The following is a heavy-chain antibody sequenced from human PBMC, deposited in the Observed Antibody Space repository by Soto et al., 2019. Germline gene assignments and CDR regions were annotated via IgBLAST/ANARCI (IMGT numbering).Heavy chain of an antibody. V-gene: IGHV1-46*01. CDR3: ARDTMVVRYYYYYYGMDV. J-gene: IGHJ6*02. D-gene: IGHD2-15*01. CDR1: GYTFTSYY. Sequence: ASVKVSCKASGYTFTSYYIHWVRQAPGQGLEWMGIINPSGGSTSYAQKFQGRVTMTRDTSTSTVYMELSSLRSEDTAVYYCARDTMVVRYYYYYYGMDVWGQGTTVTVSS. CDR2: INPSGGST.